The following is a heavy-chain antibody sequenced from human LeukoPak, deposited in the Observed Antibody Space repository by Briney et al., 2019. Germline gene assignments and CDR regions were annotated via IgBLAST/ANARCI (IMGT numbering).Heavy chain of an antibody. CDR2: XXSGGST. Sequence: LXLSCAASGFTVSSNYMSWVRQAPGKGLEWVSVXXSGGSTYYADSVKGRFTISRDNSKNTLYLQMNSLRAEDTAVYYCASPTPTTVITIPGDYYYGMDVWGQGTTVTVSS. J-gene: IGHJ6*02. D-gene: IGHD3-3*01. CDR1: GFTVSSNY. CDR3: ASPTPTTVITIPGDYYYGMDV. V-gene: IGHV3-53*01.